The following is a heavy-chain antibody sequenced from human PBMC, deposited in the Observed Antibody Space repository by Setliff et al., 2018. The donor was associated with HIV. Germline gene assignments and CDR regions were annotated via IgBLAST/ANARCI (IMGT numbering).Heavy chain of an antibody. D-gene: IGHD3-22*01. V-gene: IGHV4-59*11. CDR3: AREVGYYDSSGYYDY. CDR2: IYYTGTT. J-gene: IGHJ4*02. CDR1: GGSISSHY. Sequence: PSETLSLTCTVSGVSGGSISSHYWNWIRQPPGKGLEWIGYIYYTGTTKNNPSLKSRVTMSIDTSKNQFSLKLSSVTAADTAVYYCAREVGYYDSSGYYDYWGQGTLVTVSS.